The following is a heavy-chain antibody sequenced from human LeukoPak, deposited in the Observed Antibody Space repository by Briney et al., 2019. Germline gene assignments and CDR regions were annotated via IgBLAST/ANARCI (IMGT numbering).Heavy chain of an antibody. CDR2: IYPGDSDN. CDR1: GGFFISYW. Sequence: GGSLQISCKGAGGFFISYWSGGGRQMPGKGLEGRGIIYPGDSDNRYSPYFQGQVTISAEKYISNSAQQWSSREGAENAVYYYARRILQGWCFDPWGQGTLVTVSS. CDR3: ARRILQGWCFDP. D-gene: IGHD4/OR15-4a*01. J-gene: IGHJ5*02. V-gene: IGHV5-51*01.